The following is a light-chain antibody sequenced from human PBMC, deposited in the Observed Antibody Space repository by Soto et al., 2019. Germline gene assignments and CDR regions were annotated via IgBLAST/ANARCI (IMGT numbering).Light chain of an antibody. CDR2: QTS. CDR1: QYINTR. V-gene: IGKV3-11*01. J-gene: IGKJ1*01. Sequence: EIVLTQSPSTLSSFPGDRVTLSCRASQYINTRLAWYQHRPGQAPRLLIYQTSLRAAGIPARFSASGSGTDFTLTISDVQPEDFALYYCHQRQSWPLTFGQGTKVDI. CDR3: HQRQSWPLT.